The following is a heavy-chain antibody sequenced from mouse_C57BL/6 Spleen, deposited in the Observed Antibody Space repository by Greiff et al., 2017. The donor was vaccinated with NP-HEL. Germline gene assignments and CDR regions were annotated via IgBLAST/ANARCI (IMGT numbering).Heavy chain of an antibody. CDR2: INPGSGGT. CDR1: GYAFTNYL. J-gene: IGHJ3*01. V-gene: IGHV1-54*01. D-gene: IGHD1-1*01. Sequence: VQLQQSGAELVRPGTSVKVSCKASGYAFTNYLIEWVKQRPGQGLEWIGVINPGSGGTNYNEKFKGTATLTADKSSSTAYMQLSSLTSEVSAVYFCARGGGSSPREFAYWGQGTLVTVSA. CDR3: ARGGGSSPREFAY.